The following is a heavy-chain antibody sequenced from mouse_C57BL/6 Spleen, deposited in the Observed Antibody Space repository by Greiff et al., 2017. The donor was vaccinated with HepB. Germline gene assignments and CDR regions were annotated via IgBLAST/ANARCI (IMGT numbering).Heavy chain of an antibody. CDR3: AQLGQKFAY. CDR2: VYPYNGGT. D-gene: IGHD4-1*02. V-gene: IGHV1-80*01. Sequence: QVQLKESGAELVKPGASVKISCKASGYAFSSYWMNWVKQRPGKGLEWIGLVYPYNGGTSYNQKFKGKATLTVDTSSSTAYMELNSLTSEDSAVYYCAQLGQKFAYWGQGTLVTVSA. CDR1: GYAFSSYW. J-gene: IGHJ3*01.